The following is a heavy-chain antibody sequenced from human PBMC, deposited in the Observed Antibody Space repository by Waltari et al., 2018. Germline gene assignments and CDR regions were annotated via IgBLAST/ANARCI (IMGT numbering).Heavy chain of an antibody. CDR1: GLNVSSNY. J-gene: IGHJ4*02. Sequence: EVQLVESGGGLVRPGRSLRRSCEASGLNVSSNYMSWVRQSPGKGLEWVSVIYSGGSTYYADSVKGRFTISRDNSKNTLYLQMNSLRAEDTAVYYCARDGYSSSFYYFDYWGQGTLVTVSS. CDR2: IYSGGST. V-gene: IGHV3-66*02. CDR3: ARDGYSSSFYYFDY. D-gene: IGHD6-19*01.